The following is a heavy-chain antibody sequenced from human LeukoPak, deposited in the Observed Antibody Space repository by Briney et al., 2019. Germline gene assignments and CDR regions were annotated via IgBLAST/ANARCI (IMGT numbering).Heavy chain of an antibody. J-gene: IGHJ6*03. CDR1: GGSISSGGYY. D-gene: IGHD4-17*01. Sequence: SETLSLTCTVSGGSISSGGYYSSWIRQPPGKGLEWIGYIYYSGSTYYNPSLNSRVTISVDTSNNQFSLKPSSVTAADTAVYYCARNLLDYGDYGYYMDVWGKGTTVTVSS. V-gene: IGHV4-30-4*08. CDR3: ARNLLDYGDYGYYMDV. CDR2: IYYSGST.